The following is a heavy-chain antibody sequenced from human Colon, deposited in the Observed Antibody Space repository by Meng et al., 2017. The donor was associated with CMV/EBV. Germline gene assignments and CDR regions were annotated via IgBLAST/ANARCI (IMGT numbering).Heavy chain of an antibody. CDR3: ASAARGSYRTPPGY. J-gene: IGHJ4*02. V-gene: IGHV3-23*01. CDR2: ISGSGGST. Sequence: GGSLRLSCAASGFTFSSYAMSWVRQAPGKGLEWVSAISGSGGSTYYADSVKGRFTISRDNSKNTLYLQMNSLRAEDTAVYYCASAARGSYRTPPGYWGQGTLVTVSS. D-gene: IGHD1-26*01. CDR1: GFTFSSYA.